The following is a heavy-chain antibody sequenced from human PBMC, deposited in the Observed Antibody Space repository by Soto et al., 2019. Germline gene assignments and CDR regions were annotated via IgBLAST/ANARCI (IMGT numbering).Heavy chain of an antibody. D-gene: IGHD1-1*01. CDR2: VYYGGTT. CDR1: GGSISSDNFN. J-gene: IGHJ6*03. CDR3: ARQQHDDYNSYYMDV. Sequence: ASETLSLTCTVSGGSISSDNFNWGWIRQAPGKGLEWIGTVYYGGTTYYNPSLQSRVTISVDTSKNQFSLNLYSVTAADTAVYYCARQQHDDYNSYYMDVWGKGTTVTVSS. V-gene: IGHV4-39*01.